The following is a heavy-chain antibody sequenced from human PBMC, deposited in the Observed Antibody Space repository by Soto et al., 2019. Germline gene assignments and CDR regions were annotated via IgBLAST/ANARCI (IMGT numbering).Heavy chain of an antibody. J-gene: IGHJ6*02. CDR1: GYTFTGYY. D-gene: IGHD2-2*01. Sequence: ASVKVSCKASGYTFTGYYMHWVRQAPGQGLEWMGWINPNSGGTNYAQKFQGWVTMTRDTSISTAYMELSRLRSDDTAVYYCARDWMSRDCISTSCLGPSAYYYYYGMDVWGQGTTVTVSS. CDR2: INPNSGGT. V-gene: IGHV1-2*04. CDR3: ARDWMSRDCISTSCLGPSAYYYYYGMDV.